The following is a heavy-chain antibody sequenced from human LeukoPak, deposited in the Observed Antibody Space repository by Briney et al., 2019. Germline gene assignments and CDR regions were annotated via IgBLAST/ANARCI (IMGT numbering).Heavy chain of an antibody. J-gene: IGHJ4*02. Sequence: GSLRLSCAASGFTFSSYGMHWVRQAPGKGLEWVAFIRYDGSNKYYADSVKGRFTISRDNSKNTLYLQMNRLRAEDTAVYYCAKDPIGYYGSGSYFYWGQGTLVTVSS. V-gene: IGHV3-30*02. D-gene: IGHD3-10*01. CDR3: AKDPIGYYGSGSYFY. CDR2: IRYDGSNK. CDR1: GFTFSSYG.